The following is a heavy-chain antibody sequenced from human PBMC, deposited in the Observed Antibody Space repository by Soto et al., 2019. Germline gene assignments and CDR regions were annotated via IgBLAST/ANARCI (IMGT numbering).Heavy chain of an antibody. CDR2: INPRTGDT. Sequence: QVQLEQSGAEVKKSGASVTLSCKASGYGFTGYYIHWVRQARGKGLEWMGWINPRTGDTSFVDKYDGRVSGITDTSISTAYLEMQSLTSDDTAVYYCAIIMGHRDAFSVWGQGTTVTVSS. J-gene: IGHJ3*01. V-gene: IGHV1-2*02. CDR3: AIIMGHRDAFSV. D-gene: IGHD2-8*01. CDR1: GYGFTGYY.